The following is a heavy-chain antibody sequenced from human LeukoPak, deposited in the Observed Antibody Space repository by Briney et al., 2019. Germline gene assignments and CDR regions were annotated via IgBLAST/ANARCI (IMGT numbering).Heavy chain of an antibody. J-gene: IGHJ4*02. V-gene: IGHV4-30-2*01. CDR1: GGSISSGGYY. Sequence: SETLSLTCTVSGGSISSGGYYWSWIRQPPGKGLEWIGYIYHSGSTYYNPSLKSRFTISVDKSKNQFSLKLSSVTAADTAVYYCARGWVEVRIAVAPAGFDYWGQGTLVTVSS. D-gene: IGHD6-19*01. CDR2: IYHSGST. CDR3: ARGWVEVRIAVAPAGFDY.